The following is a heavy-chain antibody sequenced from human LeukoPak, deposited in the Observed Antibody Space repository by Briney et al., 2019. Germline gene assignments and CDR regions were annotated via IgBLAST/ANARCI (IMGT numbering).Heavy chain of an antibody. D-gene: IGHD5-18*01. CDR1: GYSISSGYY. Sequence: SETLSLTCAVSGYSISSGYYWGWIRQPPGKGLEWIGSIYHSGSTYYNPSLKSQVTISVDTSKNQFSLKLSSVTAADTAVYYCARGDSGYSYGYWFDPWGQGTLVTVSS. V-gene: IGHV4-38-2*01. CDR2: IYHSGST. CDR3: ARGDSGYSYGYWFDP. J-gene: IGHJ5*02.